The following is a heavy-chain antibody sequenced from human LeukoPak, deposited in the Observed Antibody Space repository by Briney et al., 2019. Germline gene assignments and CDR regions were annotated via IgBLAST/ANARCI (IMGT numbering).Heavy chain of an antibody. CDR3: ARGQVCSCWFDP. CDR2: ISGSGGST. J-gene: IGHJ5*02. V-gene: IGHV3-23*01. D-gene: IGHD2-15*01. CDR1: GFTFSSYA. Sequence: GGSLRLSCAASGFTFSSYAMSWVRQAPGKGLEGVSAISGSGGSTYYADSVKGRFTISRDNSKNTLYLQMNSLRAEDTAVYCPARGQVCSCWFDPWGKGTLVTVSS.